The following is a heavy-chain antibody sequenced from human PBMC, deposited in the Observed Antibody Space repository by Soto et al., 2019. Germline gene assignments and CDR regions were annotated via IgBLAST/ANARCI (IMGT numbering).Heavy chain of an antibody. V-gene: IGHV3-49*03. Sequence: PGGSLRLSRTAPGFTFGDYAMSWFRQAPGQGPEWVGVIRNRAYGGTTDYAATVRGSFIISRDDSKSIAYLQMSTMRTEDTAVYYCARYTYTSRYSFFGMDVWGHGTTVTVSS. CDR2: IRNRAYGGTT. D-gene: IGHD6-13*01. CDR1: GFTFGDYA. J-gene: IGHJ6*02. CDR3: ARYTYTSRYSFFGMDV.